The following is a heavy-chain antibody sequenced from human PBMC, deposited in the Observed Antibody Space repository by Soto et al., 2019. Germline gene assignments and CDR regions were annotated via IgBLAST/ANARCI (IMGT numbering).Heavy chain of an antibody. D-gene: IGHD3-10*01. J-gene: IGHJ4*02. Sequence: QVQLVQSGAEVKKPGSSVKVSCKASEGTFSSYTISWVRQAPGQGLEWMGRIIPILGIANYAQKFQGRVTITADKSTSTAYMELSSLRSEDTAVYYCARGEGRYYGSGSCLDYWGQGTLVTVSS. CDR3: ARGEGRYYGSGSCLDY. CDR1: EGTFSSYT. V-gene: IGHV1-69*02. CDR2: IIPILGIA.